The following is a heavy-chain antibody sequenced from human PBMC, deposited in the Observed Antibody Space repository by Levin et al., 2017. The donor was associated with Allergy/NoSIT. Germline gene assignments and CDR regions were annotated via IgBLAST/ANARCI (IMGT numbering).Heavy chain of an antibody. J-gene: IGHJ6*04. V-gene: IGHV3-30*18. CDR1: GFTFSSYG. D-gene: IGHD3-10*01. CDR2: ISDDGSNN. CDR3: AKQRSFSLGSKSGMDV. Sequence: PGGSLRLSCAASGFTFSSYGMNWVRQAPGKGLEWVAFISDDGSNNYFLESVKGRFTISRDNSKNTLYLQMNRLRPDDTAEYYCAKQRSFSLGSKSGMDVWGYGTTVTVSS.